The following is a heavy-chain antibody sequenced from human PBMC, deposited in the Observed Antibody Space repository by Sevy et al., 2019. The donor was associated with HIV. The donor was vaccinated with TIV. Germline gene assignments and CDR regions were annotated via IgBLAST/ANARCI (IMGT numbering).Heavy chain of an antibody. CDR1: GFTFSSYW. V-gene: IGHV3-7*03. D-gene: IGHD2-8*02. J-gene: IGHJ6*02. CDR3: ARDWECTGGVCYFMDV. Sequence: GGSLRLSCAASGFTFSSYWMSWVRPAPGKGLEWVANIKQDGSEKYYVDSVKGRFTISRDNAKNSLYLQMNSLGAEDTAVYYCARDWECTGGVCYFMDVWGQGTTVTVSS. CDR2: IKQDGSEK.